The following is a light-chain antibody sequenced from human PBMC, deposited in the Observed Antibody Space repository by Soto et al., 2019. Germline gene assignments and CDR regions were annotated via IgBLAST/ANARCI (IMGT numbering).Light chain of an antibody. V-gene: IGKV3-20*01. CDR1: QSVSSSY. CDR3: QQYGSSPLT. Sequence: EIVLTQSPGTLSLSPGERATLSCRASQSVSSSYLAWYQQKPGQAPRLLIYGASSRATGIPDRFSGSGSGTDFTLTISRLEPEDFAFYYCQQYGSSPLTFGGGTKVELK. J-gene: IGKJ4*01. CDR2: GAS.